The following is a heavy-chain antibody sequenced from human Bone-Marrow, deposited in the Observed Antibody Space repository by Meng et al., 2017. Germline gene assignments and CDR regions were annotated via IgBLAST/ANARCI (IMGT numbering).Heavy chain of an antibody. J-gene: IGHJ6*02. CDR1: GGSISSNNYY. Sequence: SETLSLTCTVSGGSISSNNYYWGWIRQPPGQGLEWIGAMSYSESTYYNPSLKSRVTISMDTSKNQFSLKLRSVTAADTAVYYCARGHREVGRGNYDILTGYSRYYYYYGMDVWGQGTTVTVSS. D-gene: IGHD3-9*01. V-gene: IGHV4-39*07. CDR2: MSYSEST. CDR3: ARGHREVGRGNYDILTGYSRYYYYYGMDV.